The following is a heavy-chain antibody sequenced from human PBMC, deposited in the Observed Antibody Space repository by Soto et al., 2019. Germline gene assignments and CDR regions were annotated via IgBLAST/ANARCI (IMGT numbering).Heavy chain of an antibody. CDR1: GFTFSSYG. J-gene: IGHJ3*02. CDR2: IWYDGSNK. D-gene: IGHD3-22*01. Sequence: GGSLRLSCAASGFTFSSYGMHWVRQAPGKGLEWVAVIWYDGSNKYYADSVKGRFTISRDNSKNTLYLQMNSLRAEDTAVYYCXRDSSFYDSSAQGAFDIWGQGTMVTVSS. CDR3: XRDSSFYDSSAQGAFDI. V-gene: IGHV3-33*01.